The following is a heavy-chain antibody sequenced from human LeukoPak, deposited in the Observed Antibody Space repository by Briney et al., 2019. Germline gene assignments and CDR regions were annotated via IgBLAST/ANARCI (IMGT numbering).Heavy chain of an antibody. D-gene: IGHD3-9*01. CDR3: ATDPPLTAYYYGMDV. V-gene: IGHV1-24*01. CDR2: FDPEDGET. J-gene: IGHJ6*02. CDR1: GYTLTELS. Sequence: ASVKVSCKVSGYTLTELSMHWVRQAPGKGLEWLGGFDPEDGETIYAQKFQGRVTMTEDTSTDTAYMELSSLRSEDTAVYYCATDPPLTAYYYGMDVWGQGTTVTVSS.